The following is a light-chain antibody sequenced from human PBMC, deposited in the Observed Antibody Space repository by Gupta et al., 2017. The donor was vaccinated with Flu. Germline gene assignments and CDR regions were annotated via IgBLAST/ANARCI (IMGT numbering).Light chain of an antibody. CDR1: SSNIGNNA. J-gene: IGLJ2*01. CDR3: AAWDDSLNGPV. Sequence: QAVLTQPPSVSEAPRQRDTIPCSGSSSNIGNNAVNWYQQLPGKAPKLLIYYDDLLPSGVSDRFSGSKSGPSASLAISGLQSEDEADYYCAAWDDSLNGPVFGGGTKLTVL. V-gene: IGLV1-36*01. CDR2: YDD.